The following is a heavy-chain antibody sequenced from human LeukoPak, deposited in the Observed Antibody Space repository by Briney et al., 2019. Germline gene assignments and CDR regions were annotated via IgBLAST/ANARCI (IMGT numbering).Heavy chain of an antibody. J-gene: IGHJ6*02. Sequence: PGGSLRLSCAASGFTFSDYYMSWIRQAPGKGLEWVSCISSSGSTIYYADSVKGRFTISRDNAKNSLYLQMNSLRAEDTAVYYCARDALYYSSTSCYNHGMDVWGQGTTVTVSS. CDR1: GFTFSDYY. CDR3: ARDALYYSSTSCYNHGMDV. V-gene: IGHV3-11*01. D-gene: IGHD2-2*02. CDR2: ISSSGSTI.